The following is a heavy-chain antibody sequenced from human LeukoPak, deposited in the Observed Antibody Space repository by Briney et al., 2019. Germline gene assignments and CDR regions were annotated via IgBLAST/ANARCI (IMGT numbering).Heavy chain of an antibody. CDR1: GFTFSSYA. V-gene: IGHV3-30-3*01. CDR2: ISYDGNKK. Sequence: GGSLRLSCAASGFTFSSYAMHWVRQAPGKGLEWVAVISYDGNKKYYADSEKGRFTISRDNSENTLSLQMNSLRAEDTAVYYCAKDRGGKRVDYWGQGTLVTVSS. J-gene: IGHJ4*02. CDR3: AKDRGGKRVDY. D-gene: IGHD3-16*01.